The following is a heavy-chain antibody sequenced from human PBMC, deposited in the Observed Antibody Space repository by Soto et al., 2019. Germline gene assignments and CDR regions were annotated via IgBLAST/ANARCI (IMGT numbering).Heavy chain of an antibody. V-gene: IGHV4-31*03. D-gene: IGHD2-2*01. CDR2: IYDSVST. CDR1: GCSVRSGEYY. J-gene: IGHJ1*01. CDR3: ASWRGSTVDYLFKP. Sequence: SETLSLTCTVSGCSVRSGEYYWGWIRQHPGRGLEWIGYIYDSVSTYYNPSPKSRVTISVDTGKKQLSLKLSAVTAADTAVYYCASWRGSTVDYLFKPWGEGTLVTVSA.